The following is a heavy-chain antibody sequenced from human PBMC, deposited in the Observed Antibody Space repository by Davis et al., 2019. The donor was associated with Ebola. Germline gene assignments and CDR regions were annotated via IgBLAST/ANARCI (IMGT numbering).Heavy chain of an antibody. CDR2: ISWNSVTI. J-gene: IGHJ4*02. D-gene: IGHD3-3*01. CDR3: AREGKIFGCDY. V-gene: IGHV3-9*01. Sequence: SLKISCAASGFTFASYAMHWVRQAPGKGLEWVSGISWNSVTIDYADSVKGRFTISRDNAKNSLYLQMNDLRAEDTAVYYCAREGKIFGCDYWGQGALVTVSA. CDR1: GFTFASYA.